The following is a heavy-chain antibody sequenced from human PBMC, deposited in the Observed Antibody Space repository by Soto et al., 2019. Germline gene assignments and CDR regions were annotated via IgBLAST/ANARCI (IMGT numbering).Heavy chain of an antibody. J-gene: IGHJ4*02. Sequence: QVQLVESGGGVVQPGRSLRLSCVASGFTFSNYGMHWVRQAPGKGPEWVAVIWYDGSNKDYADSVKGRFTISRDNSRNTLYLQMRRRSAEDTAGYYCTRALETGDNWGQGTLVTVS. D-gene: IGHD3-10*01. CDR3: TRALETGDN. CDR2: IWYDGSNK. V-gene: IGHV3-33*01. CDR1: GFTFSNYG.